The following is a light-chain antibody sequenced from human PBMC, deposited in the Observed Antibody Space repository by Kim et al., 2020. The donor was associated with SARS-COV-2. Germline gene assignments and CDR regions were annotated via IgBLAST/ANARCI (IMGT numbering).Light chain of an antibody. CDR1: QSGTRW. CDR3: QQDNYYSS. J-gene: IGKJ1*01. V-gene: IGKV1-5*01. CDR2: DAA. Sequence: SAAGGGRVTSSCRASQSGTRWLAWDQQKRGKAPKLLIHDAATLESGVPSRFSGSGSGTEFPLTISSLQPDDFATYCCQQDNYYSSFGQGTKVDIK.